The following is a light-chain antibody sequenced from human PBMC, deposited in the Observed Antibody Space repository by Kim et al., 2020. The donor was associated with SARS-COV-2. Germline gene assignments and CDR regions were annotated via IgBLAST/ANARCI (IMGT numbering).Light chain of an antibody. CDR1: SNNVGNEG. Sequence: RQTATLTCTGNSNNVGNEGATWLQQHQGHPPKLLSYRNNNRPSGISERFSTSKSGNTASLTITGLQPEDEADYYCSAWDYSLSAWVFGGGTQLTVL. V-gene: IGLV10-54*04. J-gene: IGLJ3*02. CDR2: RNN. CDR3: SAWDYSLSAWV.